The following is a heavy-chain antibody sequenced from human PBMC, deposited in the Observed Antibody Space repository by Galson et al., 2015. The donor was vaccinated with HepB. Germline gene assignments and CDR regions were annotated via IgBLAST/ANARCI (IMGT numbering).Heavy chain of an antibody. J-gene: IGHJ4*02. CDR3: AKTNPDVYTSGWYGVNDY. Sequence: SLRLSCAASGFSFSTYAMSWVRQAPGKGLEWVSAIRGGAGDTFYANSVTGRFTISRDNSKNTVYLQMNSLRSEDTALYYCAKTNPDVYTSGWYGVNDYWGQGTLVTVSS. CDR2: IRGGAGDT. CDR1: GFSFSTYA. V-gene: IGHV3-23*01. D-gene: IGHD6-19*01.